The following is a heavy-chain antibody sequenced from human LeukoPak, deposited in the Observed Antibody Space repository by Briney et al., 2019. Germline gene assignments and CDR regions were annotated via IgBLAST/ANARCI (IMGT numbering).Heavy chain of an antibody. CDR3: AGEGDTYYYDSSGYLDY. Sequence: ASVTVSCKASGYTFTSSGISWVRQAPGQGLEWMGWISAYNGNTNYAQKLQGRVTMTTDTSTSTAYMELRSLRSDDTAVYYCAGEGDTYYYDSSGYLDYWGQGTLVAVSS. J-gene: IGHJ4*02. CDR2: ISAYNGNT. CDR1: GYTFTSSG. D-gene: IGHD3-22*01. V-gene: IGHV1-18*01.